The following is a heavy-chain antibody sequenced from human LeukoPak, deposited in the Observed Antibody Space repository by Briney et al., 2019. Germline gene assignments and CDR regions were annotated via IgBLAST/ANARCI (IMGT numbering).Heavy chain of an antibody. J-gene: IGHJ6*03. CDR3: AKDGNDGGYYYYMDV. D-gene: IGHD4-23*01. CDR2: IWYGGSNK. CDR1: GFTFSSYG. Sequence: GRSLRLSCAASGFTFSSYGMHWVRQAPGKGLEWVAVIWYGGSNKYYADSVKGRFTISRDNSKNTLYLQMNSLRAEDTAVYYCAKDGNDGGYYYYMDVWGKGTTVTVSS. V-gene: IGHV3-30*18.